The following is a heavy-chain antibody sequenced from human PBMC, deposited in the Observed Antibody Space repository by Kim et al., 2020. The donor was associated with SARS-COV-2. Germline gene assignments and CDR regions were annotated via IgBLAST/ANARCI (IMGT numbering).Heavy chain of an antibody. CDR2: ISYSGSI. J-gene: IGHJ3*01. Sequence: SETLSLTCSVSGVSITDYYWNWIRQPPGKGLEWIGYISYSGSINDNPSLRSRVTISRDTSKNQFSLRLSSLTAADTAVYYCAKRKYDSAGGGYDVWGRGIMVTVSS. V-gene: IGHV4-59*08. D-gene: IGHD3-22*01. CDR3: AKRKYDSAGGGYDV. CDR1: GVSITDYY.